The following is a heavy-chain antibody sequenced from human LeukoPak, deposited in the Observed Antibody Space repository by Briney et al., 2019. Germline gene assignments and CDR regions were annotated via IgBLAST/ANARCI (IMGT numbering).Heavy chain of an antibody. Sequence: GGSLRLSCAASGFTFSSYAMSWVRQAPGKGLEWVSAISGSGGSTYYAAYVKGRFTISRDNSKNTLYLQMNSLRAEDTAVYYCAKAYLRSIAAAADVWGQGTTVTVSS. CDR3: AKAYLRSIAAAADV. CDR1: GFTFSSYA. J-gene: IGHJ6*02. V-gene: IGHV3-23*01. D-gene: IGHD6-13*01. CDR2: ISGSGGST.